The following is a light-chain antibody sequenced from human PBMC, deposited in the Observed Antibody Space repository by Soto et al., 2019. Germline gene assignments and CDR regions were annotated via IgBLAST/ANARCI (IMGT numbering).Light chain of an antibody. CDR3: QSFDTSLRGWV. CDR2: SNT. J-gene: IGLJ3*02. Sequence: QSVLTQPPSVSGAPGQRVTISCTGTRSNTRAGSDVHWYQQHPGIAPKYLIYSNTNRPSGVPDRFSGSKSGTSASLAISGLQAEDEADYFCQSFDTSLRGWVFGGGTKLTVL. CDR1: RSNTRAGSD. V-gene: IGLV1-40*01.